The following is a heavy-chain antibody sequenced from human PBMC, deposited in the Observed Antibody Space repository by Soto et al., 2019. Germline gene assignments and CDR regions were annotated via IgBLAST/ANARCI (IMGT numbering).Heavy chain of an antibody. V-gene: IGHV1-3*01. J-gene: IGHJ4*02. CDR2: INAGNGDT. CDR1: GYTFTYYA. CDR3: ATPQDYDGCLDS. D-gene: IGHD3-22*01. Sequence: ASAKVSCKASGYTFTYYAMQWVRQAPGQSLEWMGWINAGNGDTRYSQKFQGRLTLTRDTPGNTAYLELNSLISEDTAVYYCATPQDYDGCLDSWGQRTLVTVSS.